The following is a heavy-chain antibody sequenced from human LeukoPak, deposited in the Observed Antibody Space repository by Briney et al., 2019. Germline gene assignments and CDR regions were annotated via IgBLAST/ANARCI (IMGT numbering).Heavy chain of an antibody. CDR1: GFDFSSYV. CDR3: VRNISGEKSFDY. V-gene: IGHV3-30*04. J-gene: IGHJ4*02. D-gene: IGHD2/OR15-2a*01. Sequence: GGSLRLSCAASGFDFSSYVMHWVRQAPGKGLEWVAVISHDGSNRYYADSVKGRFTISRDNSVNTLDLQMNSLGGEDTAMYYCVRNISGEKSFDYWGQGTLVTVSS. CDR2: ISHDGSNR.